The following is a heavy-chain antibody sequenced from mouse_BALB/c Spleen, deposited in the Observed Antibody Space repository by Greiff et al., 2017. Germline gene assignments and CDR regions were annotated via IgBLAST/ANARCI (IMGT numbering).Heavy chain of an antibody. CDR1: GYSFTSYY. D-gene: IGHD1-1*01. CDR3: AIYYGSHFDY. J-gene: IGHJ2*01. Sequence: EVQLQQSGPELMKPGASVKISCKASGYSFTSYYMHWVKQSHGKSLEWIGYIDPFNGGTSYNQKFKGKATLTVDKSSSTAYMHLSSLTSEDSAVYYCAIYYGSHFDYWGQGTTLTVSS. V-gene: IGHV1S135*01. CDR2: IDPFNGGT.